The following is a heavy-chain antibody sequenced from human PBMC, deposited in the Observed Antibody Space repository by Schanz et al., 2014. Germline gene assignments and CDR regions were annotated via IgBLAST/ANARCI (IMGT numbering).Heavy chain of an antibody. V-gene: IGHV1-69*02. CDR1: GGTFSSYT. D-gene: IGHD4-17*01. Sequence: QVQLVQSGAEVKKPGSSVKVSCKAPGGTFSSYTISWVRQAPGQGPEWMGRIIPILGIGNDAQKFQGRVTITADKSTSTAYMELSSLRSDDTAVYYCARVVRSDYLSELDFWGQGTQVIVSS. J-gene: IGHJ4*02. CDR3: ARVVRSDYLSELDF. CDR2: IIPILGIG.